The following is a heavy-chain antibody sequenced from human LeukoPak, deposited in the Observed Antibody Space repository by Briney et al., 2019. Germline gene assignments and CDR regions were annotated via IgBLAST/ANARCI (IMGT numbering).Heavy chain of an antibody. CDR2: ISTIGAST. CDR1: GFTISNSA. J-gene: IGHJ4*02. V-gene: IGHV3-64*04. D-gene: IGHD4-17*01. CDR3: AKVTVTRGTFDY. Sequence: GQSLRLTCSASGFTISNSAMPWVRNPPGTGQGYVSGISTIGASTYYAHSVKGRCTISRDKAKNPLYLQMNSLRAEDTAVYYCAKVTVTRGTFDYWGQGTLVTVSS.